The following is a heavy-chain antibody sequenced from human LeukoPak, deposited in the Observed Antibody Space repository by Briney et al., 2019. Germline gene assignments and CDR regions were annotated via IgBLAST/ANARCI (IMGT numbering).Heavy chain of an antibody. J-gene: IGHJ4*02. Sequence: SQTLSLTCTVSGGSISSGGYYWSWNRQHPGKGLEWIGYIYYSGSTYYNPSLKSRVTISVDTSKNQFSLKLSSVTAADTAVYYCARVRSGYYMYYFDYWGQGTLVTVSS. CDR1: GGSISSGGYY. CDR2: IYYSGST. CDR3: ARVRSGYYMYYFDY. V-gene: IGHV4-31*03. D-gene: IGHD3-22*01.